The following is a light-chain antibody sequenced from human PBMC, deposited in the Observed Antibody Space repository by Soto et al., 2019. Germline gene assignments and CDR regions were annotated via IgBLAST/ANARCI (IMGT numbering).Light chain of an antibody. V-gene: IGLV2-8*01. CDR1: SSDVGGYNY. Sequence: QLVLTQPPSASGSPGQSVAISCTGTSSDVGGYNYVSWYQQHPGKAPKLMIYEVNKRPSGVPDRFSGSKSGNTASLTVSGLQAEDEADYYCSSYTSSTNYVFGTGTKLTVL. J-gene: IGLJ1*01. CDR3: SSYTSSTNYV. CDR2: EVN.